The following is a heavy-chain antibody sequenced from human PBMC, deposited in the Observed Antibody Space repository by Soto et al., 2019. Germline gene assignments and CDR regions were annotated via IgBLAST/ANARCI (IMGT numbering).Heavy chain of an antibody. J-gene: IGHJ4*02. CDR1: GGSISSGGYY. CDR3: ARERFYCSGGSCYWTQADY. CDR2: IYYSGST. Sequence: QVQLQESGPGLVKPSQTLSLTCTVSGGSISSGGYYWSWIRQHPGKGLEWIGYIYYSGSTYYNPSLKSRVTISVDTSKNQFSLKLSSVTAADTAVYYCARERFYCSGGSCYWTQADYWGQGTLVTVSS. D-gene: IGHD2-15*01. V-gene: IGHV4-31*03.